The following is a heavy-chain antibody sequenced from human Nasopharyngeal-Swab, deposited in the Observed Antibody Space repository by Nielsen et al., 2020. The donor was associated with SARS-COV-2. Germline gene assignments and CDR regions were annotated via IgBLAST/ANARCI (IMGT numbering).Heavy chain of an antibody. CDR2: ISYDGSIK. V-gene: IGHV3-30-3*01. CDR3: ARGGSSGESSFDY. CDR1: GFTFSSYA. D-gene: IGHD5-12*01. J-gene: IGHJ4*02. Sequence: GESLKISCEASGFTFSSYAMHWVRQAPGKGLEWLGVISYDGSIKRSADSVKGRFTISRDNSKNTLYLQMNSLRTDDTAVYYCARGGSSGESSFDYWGQGTLVTVSA.